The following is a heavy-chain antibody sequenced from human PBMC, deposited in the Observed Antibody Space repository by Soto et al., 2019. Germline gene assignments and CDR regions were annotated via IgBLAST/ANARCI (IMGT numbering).Heavy chain of an antibody. CDR2: INSDGSST. Sequence: EVQLVESGGGLVQPGGSLRLSCAASGFTFSSYWMHWVRQAPGKGLVWVSRINSDGSSTSYADSVKGRFTISRDNAKNTLYLQMNSLRAEDTAVYYCTTPEYYDILTGYYDDYWGQGTLVTVSS. V-gene: IGHV3-74*01. CDR3: TTPEYYDILTGYYDDY. D-gene: IGHD3-9*01. CDR1: GFTFSSYW. J-gene: IGHJ4*02.